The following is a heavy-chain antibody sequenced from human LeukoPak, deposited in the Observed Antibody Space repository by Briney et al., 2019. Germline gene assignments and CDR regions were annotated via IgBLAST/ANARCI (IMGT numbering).Heavy chain of an antibody. CDR3: ARELVGATNDAFDI. Sequence: SETLSLTCTVSGGSISSYYWSWLRQPPGKGLEWIGYIYYSGSTNYNPSLKSRVTISVDTSKNQFSLKLSSVTAADTAVYYCARELVGATNDAFDIWGQGTMVTVSS. V-gene: IGHV4-59*01. CDR2: IYYSGST. D-gene: IGHD1-26*01. J-gene: IGHJ3*02. CDR1: GGSISSYY.